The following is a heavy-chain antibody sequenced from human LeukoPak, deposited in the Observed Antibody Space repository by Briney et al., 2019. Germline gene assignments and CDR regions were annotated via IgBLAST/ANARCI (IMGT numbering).Heavy chain of an antibody. CDR2: VYYSGTF. D-gene: IGHD5/OR15-5a*01. Sequence: SETLSLTCTVSGGSISSFYWSWIRQPPAKGLEWIGYVYYSGTFNYNPSLKSRVTISVDTSKNQFSLKLTSVTAADTAVYYCARGLNGLPDYWGQGTLVTVSS. J-gene: IGHJ4*02. CDR3: ARGLNGLPDY. CDR1: GGSISSFY. V-gene: IGHV4-59*01.